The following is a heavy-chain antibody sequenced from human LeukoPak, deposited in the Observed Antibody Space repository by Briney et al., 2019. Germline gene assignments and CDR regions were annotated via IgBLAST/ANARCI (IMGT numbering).Heavy chain of an antibody. J-gene: IGHJ6*03. V-gene: IGHV3-43D*03. CDR1: GFTFDDYA. CDR2: ISWDGGST. Sequence: PGGSLRLSCAASGFTFDDYAMHWVRQAPGKGLEWVSLISWDGGSTYYADSVKGRFTISRDNSKNSLYLQMNSLRAEDTALYYRAKAGYSSGWFQLYYYYYYMDVWGKGTTVTVSS. CDR3: AKAGYSSGWFQLYYYYYYMDV. D-gene: IGHD6-19*01.